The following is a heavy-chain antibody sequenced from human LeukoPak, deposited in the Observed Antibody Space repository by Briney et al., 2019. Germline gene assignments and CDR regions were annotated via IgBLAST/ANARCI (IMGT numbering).Heavy chain of an antibody. Sequence: GASVKVSCKASGGTFSSYAISWVRQAPGQGLEWMGGIIPIFGTANYAQKFQGRVTITADESTSTAYMELSSLRSEDTAVYYCARPSSTRGALNYYYYYMDVWGKGTTVIVSS. V-gene: IGHV1-69*13. CDR1: GGTFSSYA. CDR2: IIPIFGTA. CDR3: ARPSSTRGALNYYYYYMDV. J-gene: IGHJ6*03. D-gene: IGHD2-2*01.